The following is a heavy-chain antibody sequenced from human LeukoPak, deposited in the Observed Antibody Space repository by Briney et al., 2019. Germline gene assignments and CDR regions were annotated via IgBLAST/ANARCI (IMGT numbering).Heavy chain of an antibody. CDR1: GGSISSYY. J-gene: IGHJ4*02. CDR3: ARVNYGEYDLQID. CDR2: IYYSGST. D-gene: IGHD4-17*01. V-gene: IGHV4-59*01. Sequence: SETLSLTCTVSGGSISSYYWSWIRQPPGKGLEWIGYIYYSGSTNDNPSLKSRVTISVDTSKNQFSLKLSSVTAADTAVYYCARVNYGEYDLQIDWGQGTLVTVSS.